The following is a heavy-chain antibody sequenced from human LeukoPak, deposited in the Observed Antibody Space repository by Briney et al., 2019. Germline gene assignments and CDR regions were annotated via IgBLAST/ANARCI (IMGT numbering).Heavy chain of an antibody. CDR1: GYSISSNYY. CDR2: IYHSGST. V-gene: IGHV4-38-2*02. J-gene: IGHJ4*02. D-gene: IGHD3-22*01. Sequence: PSETLSLTCIVSGYSISSNYYWGWIRQPPGKGLEWIGSIYHSGSTYYNPSLKSRVTISVDTSKNQFSLKLSSVTAADTAVYYCASSLRVSSSYPFDSWGQGILVTVSS. CDR3: ASSLRVSSSYPFDS.